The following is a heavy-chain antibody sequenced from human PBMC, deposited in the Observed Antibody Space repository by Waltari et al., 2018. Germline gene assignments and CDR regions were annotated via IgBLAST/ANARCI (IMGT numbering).Heavy chain of an antibody. CDR3: ARERLDDFWSGQHHDAFDI. CDR2: IYYSGST. Sequence: QVQLQESGPGLVKPSQTLSLTCTVSGGSISSGDYYWSWIRQPPGKGLEWIGYIYYSGSTYYNPSLKSRVTISVDTSKNQFSLKLSSVTAADTAVYYCARERLDDFWSGQHHDAFDIWGQGTMVTVSS. D-gene: IGHD3-3*01. J-gene: IGHJ3*02. CDR1: GGSISSGDYY. V-gene: IGHV4-30-4*08.